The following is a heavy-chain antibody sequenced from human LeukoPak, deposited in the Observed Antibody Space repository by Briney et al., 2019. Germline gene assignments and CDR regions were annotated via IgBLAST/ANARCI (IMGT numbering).Heavy chain of an antibody. CDR1: GFTFDDYA. Sequence: GGSLRLSCAASGFTFDDYAMHWVRQAPGKGLEWVSGISWNSGSIGYADSVKGRFTISRDNAKNSLYLQMNSLRAEDTALYYCAKGEYGDHVLDYWGQGTLVTVSS. CDR3: AKGEYGDHVLDY. V-gene: IGHV3-9*01. CDR2: ISWNSGSI. D-gene: IGHD4-17*01. J-gene: IGHJ4*02.